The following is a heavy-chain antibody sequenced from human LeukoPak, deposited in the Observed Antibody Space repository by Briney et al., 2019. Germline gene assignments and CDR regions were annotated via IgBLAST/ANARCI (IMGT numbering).Heavy chain of an antibody. V-gene: IGHV4-59*12. CDR3: ASLAISY. CDR1: GGSINNYY. Sequence: PSETLSLTCTVSGGSINNYYWSWIRQPPGKGLEWIGYIYYSGSTNYNPSLKSRVTISVDTSKNQFSLKLSSVTAADTAVYYCASLAISYWGQGTLVTVSS. J-gene: IGHJ4*02. D-gene: IGHD2-21*01. CDR2: IYYSGST.